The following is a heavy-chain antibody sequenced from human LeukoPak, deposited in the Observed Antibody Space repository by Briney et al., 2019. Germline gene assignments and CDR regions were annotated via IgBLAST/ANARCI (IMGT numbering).Heavy chain of an antibody. V-gene: IGHV5-51*01. CDR3: ARVDYDFWSGYSQPFDY. CDR1: GYSLTSYW. D-gene: IGHD3-3*01. J-gene: IGHJ4*02. CDR2: IYPGDSDT. Sequence: GESLKISCKGSGYSLTSYWIGWVRQMPGKGLEWMGIIYPGDSDTRYSPSFQGQVTISADKSITAAYLQWSSLKASDTAIYYCARVDYDFWSGYSQPFDYWGQGTLVTVSS.